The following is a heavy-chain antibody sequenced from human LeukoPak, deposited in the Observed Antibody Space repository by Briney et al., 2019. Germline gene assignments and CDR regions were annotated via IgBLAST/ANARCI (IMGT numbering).Heavy chain of an antibody. J-gene: IGHJ6*02. CDR2: IKQDGSEK. D-gene: IGHD3-16*02. CDR1: GFTFSSYW. Sequence: GGSLRLSCAASGFTFSSYWMSWVRQAPGKGLEWVANIKQDGSEKYYVNSVKGRFTISRDNAKNSLYQQMNSLRADDTAVYYCARDEWGVNVYYYYGMDVWGQGTTVTVSS. CDR3: ARDEWGVNVYYYYGMDV. V-gene: IGHV3-7*01.